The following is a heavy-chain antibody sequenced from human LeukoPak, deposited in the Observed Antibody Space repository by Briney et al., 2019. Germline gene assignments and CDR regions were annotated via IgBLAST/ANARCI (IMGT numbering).Heavy chain of an antibody. CDR3: ASPVKYYDTWSGYPPFDY. CDR1: GYTFTNFY. J-gene: IGHJ4*02. D-gene: IGHD3-3*01. V-gene: IGHV1-69*13. CDR2: IIPMSGTA. Sequence: ASVKVSCKASGYTFTNFYMHWVRQAPGQGLEWVGGIIPMSGTANYAQKFQGRVTITADESTSTAYMELSSLRSEDTAIYYCASPVKYYDTWSGYPPFDYWGQGTLVTVPS.